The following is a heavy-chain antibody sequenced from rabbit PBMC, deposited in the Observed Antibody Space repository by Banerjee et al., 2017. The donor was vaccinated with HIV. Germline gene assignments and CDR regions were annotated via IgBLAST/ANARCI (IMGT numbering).Heavy chain of an antibody. CDR1: GFDLSSSYY. D-gene: IGHD8-1*01. Sequence: QEQLVESGGGLVQPEGSLTLTCKASGFDLSSSYYMCWVRQAPGKGLEWIGCLYTGSYNTYYASWAKGRFTISGTSSTTVTLQMTSLTATDTATYFCARSISYIGGYADITYPTFFDLWGPGTLVTVS. CDR2: LYTGSYNT. J-gene: IGHJ4*01. V-gene: IGHV1S45*01. CDR3: ARSISYIGGYADITYPTFFDL.